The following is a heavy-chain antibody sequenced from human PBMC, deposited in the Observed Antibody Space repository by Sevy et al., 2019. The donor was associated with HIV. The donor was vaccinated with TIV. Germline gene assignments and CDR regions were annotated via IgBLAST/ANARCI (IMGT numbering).Heavy chain of an antibody. CDR1: GYTFTNYG. Sequence: ASVKVSCKASGYTFTNYGISWVRQAPGQGLEWMGWISAYNGNTNYAQKLQGRVTMTTDTSTSTAYMELRSLRSDDTARYYCARDRVGRSSSNWDLIDAFDIWGQGTMVTVSS. CDR2: ISAYNGNT. D-gene: IGHD6-13*01. CDR3: ARDRVGRSSSNWDLIDAFDI. V-gene: IGHV1-18*01. J-gene: IGHJ3*02.